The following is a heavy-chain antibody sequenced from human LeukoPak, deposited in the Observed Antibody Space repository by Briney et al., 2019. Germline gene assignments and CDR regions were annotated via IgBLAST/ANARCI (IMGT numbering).Heavy chain of an antibody. V-gene: IGHV3-53*05. Sequence: PGGSLRLSCAASGFTVSSNYRSWVRQAPGKGLEWVSVIYSGGSTYYADSVKGRFTISRDNAKNSLYLQMNSLRAEDTALYYCAKDISGSGWYYFDYWGQGTLVTVSS. CDR3: AKDISGSGWYYFDY. D-gene: IGHD6-19*01. CDR2: IYSGGST. CDR1: GFTVSSNY. J-gene: IGHJ4*02.